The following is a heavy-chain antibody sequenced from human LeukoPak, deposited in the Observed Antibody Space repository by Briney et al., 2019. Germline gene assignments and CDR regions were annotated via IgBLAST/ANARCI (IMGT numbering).Heavy chain of an antibody. CDR1: GFTFSSYA. CDR2: ISGSGGST. V-gene: IGHV3-23*01. CDR3: AKDRGIAGRPAFDF. Sequence: GGSLRLSCAASGFTFSSYAMSWVRQAPGKGLEWVSVISGSGGSTNYAESVKDRFTISRDNSKNTLYLQMNSLRAEDTAVYYCAKDRGIAGRPAFDFWGRGTLVTVSS. J-gene: IGHJ4*02. D-gene: IGHD6-6*01.